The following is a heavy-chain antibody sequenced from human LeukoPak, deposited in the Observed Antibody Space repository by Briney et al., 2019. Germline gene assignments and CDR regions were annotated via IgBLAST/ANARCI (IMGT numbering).Heavy chain of an antibody. V-gene: IGHV3-23*01. D-gene: IGHD3-10*01. CDR2: ISAGGAT. CDR3: VKVDAVISPGIDY. Sequence: AGGPLRLSCAASGFTFSNYAMSWVRQAPGKGLEWVSAISAGGATYSADSVKGRFTISRDNSKNTLYLQMYSLRAEDTALYFCVKVDAVISPGIDYWGQGTPVTVSS. CDR1: GFTFSNYA. J-gene: IGHJ4*02.